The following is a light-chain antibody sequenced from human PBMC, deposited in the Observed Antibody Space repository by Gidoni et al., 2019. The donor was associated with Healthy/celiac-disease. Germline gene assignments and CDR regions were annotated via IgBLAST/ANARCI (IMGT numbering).Light chain of an antibody. V-gene: IGKV3-20*01. J-gene: IGKJ4*01. CDR3: QQYGSSPA. CDR2: GAS. CDR1: QSVSSSD. Sequence: EIVLTQSPGTLSLSPGERATLSCRASQSVSSSDLAWYQQKPGQAPRLLIYGASSRATAIPDRFSGSGSGTDFTLTISRLEPEDFAVYYCQQYGSSPAFGGGTKVEIK.